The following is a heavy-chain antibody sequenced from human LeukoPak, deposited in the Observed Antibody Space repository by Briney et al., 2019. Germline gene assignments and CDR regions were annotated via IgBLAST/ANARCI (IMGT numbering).Heavy chain of an antibody. D-gene: IGHD6-13*01. CDR2: IRPNSGGT. J-gene: IGHJ6*02. CDR1: GYTFTGYY. CDR3: ATYSNSTLQYYYFLDV. Sequence: ASVTVSCKTSGYTFTGYYIHWVRQAPGQGLEWMGWIRPNSGGTKNAQKFQGRVTITRDTSISTAYMELNSLTSDDTAVYYCATYSNSTLQYYYFLDVWGQGTTVTVSS. V-gene: IGHV1-2*02.